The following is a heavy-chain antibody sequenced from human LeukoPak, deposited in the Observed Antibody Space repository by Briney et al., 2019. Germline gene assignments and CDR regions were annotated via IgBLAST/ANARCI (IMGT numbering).Heavy chain of an antibody. V-gene: IGHV3-7*01. CDR2: IKQDASEK. CDR1: GFTFSSYW. CDR3: ARDLSWSLSGYDY. Sequence: GGSLRLSCAASGFTFSSYWMTWVRQAPGKGLEWVANIKQDASEKFYVDSVKGRFTISRDNAKNSLYLQMNSLRAEDTAVYYCARDLSWSLSGYDYWGQGTLVTISS. J-gene: IGHJ4*02. D-gene: IGHD3-3*01.